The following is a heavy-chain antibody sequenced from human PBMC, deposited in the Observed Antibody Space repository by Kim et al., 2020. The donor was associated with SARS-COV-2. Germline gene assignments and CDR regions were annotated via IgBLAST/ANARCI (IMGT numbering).Heavy chain of an antibody. CDR1: GGSFSGYY. J-gene: IGHJ5*02. CDR2: INHSGST. Sequence: SETLSLTCAVYGGSFSGYYWSWIRQPPGKGLEWIGEINHSGSTNYNPSLKSRVTISVDTSKNQFSLKLSSVTAADTAVYYCARGTSSDFWSGYYRAMGPPFDPWGQGTLVTVSS. D-gene: IGHD3-3*01. V-gene: IGHV4-34*01. CDR3: ARGTSSDFWSGYYRAMGPPFDP.